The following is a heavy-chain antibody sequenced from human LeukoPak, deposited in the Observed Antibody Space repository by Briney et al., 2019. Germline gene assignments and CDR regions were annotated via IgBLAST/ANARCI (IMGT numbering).Heavy chain of an antibody. J-gene: IGHJ4*02. CDR1: GYTFTSYG. CDR3: ASRYGSGSPNFDY. D-gene: IGHD3-10*01. Sequence: ASVKVSCKASGYTFTSYGISWVRQAPGQGLEWMGWISSYNGNTNYAQKLQGRVTMSTDTSTGTAYMELRSLRSDDTAVYYCASRYGSGSPNFDYWGQGTLVTVSS. CDR2: ISSYNGNT. V-gene: IGHV1-18*01.